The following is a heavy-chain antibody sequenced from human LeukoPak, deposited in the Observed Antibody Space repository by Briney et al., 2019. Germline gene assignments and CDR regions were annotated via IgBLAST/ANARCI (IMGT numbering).Heavy chain of an antibody. CDR3: ARDHGTDGTTFTLNFDC. CDR1: GYTFTSYY. J-gene: IGHJ4*02. V-gene: IGHV1-2*02. CDR2: INPNSGGT. Sequence: ASVKVSCKASGYTFTSYYIHWVRQAPGQGLEWMGWINPNSGGTNYAQKFQGGVTMTTDTSINTIYTELTRPTSDDTAVYYCARDHGTDGTTFTLNFDCWGQGTLVTVSS. D-gene: IGHD1-1*01.